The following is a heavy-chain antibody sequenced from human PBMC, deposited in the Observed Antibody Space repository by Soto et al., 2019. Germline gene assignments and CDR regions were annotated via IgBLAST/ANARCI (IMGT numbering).Heavy chain of an antibody. Sequence: QLQLQESGPGLVKPSETLSLTCTVSGGSISSSSYYWGWIRQPPGKGLEWIGSIYYSGSTYYNPSLKSRVTISVDTSKNQFSLKLSSVTAADTAVYYCARRSQYYYDSSGYRLGWFDPWGQGTLVTVSS. D-gene: IGHD3-22*01. CDR2: IYYSGST. V-gene: IGHV4-39*01. CDR3: ARRSQYYYDSSGYRLGWFDP. J-gene: IGHJ5*02. CDR1: GGSISSSSYY.